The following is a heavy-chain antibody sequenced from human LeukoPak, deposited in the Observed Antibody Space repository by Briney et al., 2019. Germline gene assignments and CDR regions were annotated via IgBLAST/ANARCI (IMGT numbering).Heavy chain of an antibody. CDR2: INSDGSV. Sequence: GGSLRLSCAAPGFTVSDYWMHWVRQTPGKGLVWVSRINSDGSVNYADSVKGRFTISRDNSKNTLYLQMNSLRAEDTAVYYCARDRVLYFYYGMDVWGQGTTVTVSS. CDR3: ARDRVLYFYYGMDV. V-gene: IGHV3-74*01. D-gene: IGHD2-21*01. J-gene: IGHJ6*02. CDR1: GFTVSDYW.